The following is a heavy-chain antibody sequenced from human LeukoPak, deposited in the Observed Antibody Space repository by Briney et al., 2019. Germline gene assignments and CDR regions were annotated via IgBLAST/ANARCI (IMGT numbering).Heavy chain of an antibody. J-gene: IGHJ4*02. CDR2: IDYSGNA. D-gene: IGHD3-10*01. V-gene: IGHV4-59*12. CDR3: ARGAVGSSATVDY. CDR1: GGSISNYY. Sequence: SETLSLTCTVSGGSISNYYWSWIRQPPGKGLEWIGYIDYSGNANYNPSLKSRVTISADTSKNQCSLKLRSVTAADTAVYYCARGAVGSSATVDYWGQGTLVTVSS.